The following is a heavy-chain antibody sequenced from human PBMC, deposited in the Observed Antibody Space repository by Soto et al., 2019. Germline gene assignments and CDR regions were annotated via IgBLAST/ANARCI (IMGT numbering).Heavy chain of an antibody. J-gene: IGHJ2*01. Sequence: QVQLVESGGGVVQPGRSLRLSCAASGFTFSSYAMHWVRQAPGKGLEWVAVISYDGSNKYYADSVKGRFTISRDNSKNTLYLQMNGLRAEDTAVYYCARAIGEHWYFDLWGRGTLVTVSS. CDR1: GFTFSSYA. CDR3: ARAIGEHWYFDL. CDR2: ISYDGSNK. V-gene: IGHV3-30-3*01. D-gene: IGHD2-8*01.